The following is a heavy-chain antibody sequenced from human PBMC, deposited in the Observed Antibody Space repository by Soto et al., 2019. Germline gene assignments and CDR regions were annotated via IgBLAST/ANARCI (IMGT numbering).Heavy chain of an antibody. V-gene: IGHV4-30-2*01. CDR3: ARASGIAVAGLDY. D-gene: IGHD6-19*01. CDR2: IYHSGST. J-gene: IGHJ4*02. Sequence: SLTCAVSGGSISSGGYSWSWIRQPPGKGLEWIGYIYHSGSTYYNPSLKSRVTISVDRSKNQFSLKLSSVTAADTAVYYCARASGIAVAGLDYWGQGTLVTVSS. CDR1: GGSISSGGYS.